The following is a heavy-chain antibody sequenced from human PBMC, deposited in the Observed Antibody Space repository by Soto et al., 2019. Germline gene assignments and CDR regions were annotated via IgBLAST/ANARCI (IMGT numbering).Heavy chain of an antibody. CDR2: IIPILGIA. D-gene: IGHD6-13*01. J-gene: IGHJ6*02. CDR3: ARGEIAAAGTFYYYGMDV. Sequence: GASLKLSCKASGGTFSSYTISWVRQAPGQGLEWMGRIIPILGIANYAQKFQGRVTITADKSTSTAYMELSSLRSEDTAVYYCARGEIAAAGTFYYYGMDVWGQGTTVTVSS. CDR1: GGTFSSYT. V-gene: IGHV1-69*02.